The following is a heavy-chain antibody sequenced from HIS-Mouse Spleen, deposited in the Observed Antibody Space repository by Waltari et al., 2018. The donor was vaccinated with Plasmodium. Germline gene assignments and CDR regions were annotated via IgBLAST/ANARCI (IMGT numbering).Heavy chain of an antibody. CDR1: GGSISSYY. Sequence: QVQLQESGPGLVKPSETLSLTCTVSGGSISSYYWNWIRQPPGKGLEWIGYIDYSGSTNSNPSLKGRLTIAVDTSTTQSSLKLSSVTAAETAVYYCAREVNSGTFDYWGQGTLVTVSS. V-gene: IGHV4-59*01. CDR2: IDYSGST. D-gene: IGHD1-26*01. CDR3: AREVNSGTFDY. J-gene: IGHJ4*02.